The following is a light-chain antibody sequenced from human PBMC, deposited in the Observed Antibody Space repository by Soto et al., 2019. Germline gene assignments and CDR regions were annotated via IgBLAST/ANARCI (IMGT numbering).Light chain of an antibody. CDR2: NVS. CDR1: QNVNSN. J-gene: IGKJ2*01. CDR3: QQDNTLTT. Sequence: EIAMTQSPATLSVSPGQRATLSCRASQNVNSNLAWYQQKPGHAPSLLMYNVSTRATGFPARFSGSGSGTEFTLTISSLQSEDSAIYYCQQDNTLTTFGQGTKLEIK. V-gene: IGKV3-15*01.